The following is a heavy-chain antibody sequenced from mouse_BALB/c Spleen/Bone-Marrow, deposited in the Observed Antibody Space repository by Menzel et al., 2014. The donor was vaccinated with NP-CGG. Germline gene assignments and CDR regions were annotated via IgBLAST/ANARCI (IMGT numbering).Heavy chain of an antibody. CDR1: GYTFTDYA. Sequence: QVHLQQPGAELVRPGVSVKISCKGSGYTFTDYAVHWVKQSHTKSLEWIGLISSYYGDATYNRKFKGKATMTVDKSSSTAFLELARLTSEDSAIYYCARSGKVRNAMDYWGQGTSVTVSS. V-gene: IGHV1-67*01. D-gene: IGHD2-14*01. J-gene: IGHJ4*01. CDR2: ISSYYGDA. CDR3: ARSGKVRNAMDY.